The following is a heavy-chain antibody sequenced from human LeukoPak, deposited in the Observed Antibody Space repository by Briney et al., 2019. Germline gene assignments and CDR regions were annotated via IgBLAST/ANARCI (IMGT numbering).Heavy chain of an antibody. CDR1: GGSISSYY. V-gene: IGHV4-39*07. J-gene: IGHJ4*02. CDR2: IYYSGST. Sequence: SETLSLTCAVYGGSISSYYWGWIRQPPGKGLEWIGSIYYSGSTYYNPSLKSRVTISVDTSKKQFSLKLSSVTAADTAVYYCAGDGYGGVDYWGQGTLVTVSS. CDR3: AGDGYGGVDY. D-gene: IGHD3-10*01.